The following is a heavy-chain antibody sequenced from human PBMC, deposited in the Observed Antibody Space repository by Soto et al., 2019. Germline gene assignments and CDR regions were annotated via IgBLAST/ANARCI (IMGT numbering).Heavy chain of an antibody. CDR2: ISAYNGNT. CDR3: ARDRSKIRGYSGYDAFDI. J-gene: IGHJ3*02. CDR1: GSTFTSYG. D-gene: IGHD5-12*01. V-gene: IGHV1-18*01. Sequence: VQLVQSGAEVKKPGASVKVSCKASGSTFTSYGISWVRQAPGQGLEWMGWISAYNGNTNYAQKLQGSVTMTTDTSTSTAYMELRSLRSDDTAVYYCARDRSKIRGYSGYDAFDIWGQGTMVTVSS.